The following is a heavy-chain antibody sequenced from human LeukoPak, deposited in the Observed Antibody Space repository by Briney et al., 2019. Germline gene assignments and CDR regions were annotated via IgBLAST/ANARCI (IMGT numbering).Heavy chain of an antibody. CDR3: ARVSTGPV. V-gene: IGHV3-21*01. CDR2: ISSTGNYI. J-gene: IGHJ4*02. CDR1: GFTVSTYY. D-gene: IGHD1-1*01. Sequence: GGSLRPSCAASGFTVSTYYMTWVRQAPGKGLEWVSSISSTGNYIHYADSVKGRFTISRDNAQKSLYLQMNSLRVEDSAVYYCARVSTGPVWGQGTLVTVSS.